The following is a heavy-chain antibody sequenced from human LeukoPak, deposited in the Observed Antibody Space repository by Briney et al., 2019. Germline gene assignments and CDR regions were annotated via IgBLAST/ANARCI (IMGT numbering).Heavy chain of an antibody. CDR2: ITTNTALYI. CDR3: ARGGQQLAHDY. J-gene: IGHJ4*02. Sequence: GGSLRLSCAASGFPFGIYSLHWVRQAPGKGLEWVSSITTNTALYIYYADSVRGRFTSSRDDSNSSLFLHMDNLRADDSAVYYCARGGQQLAHDYWGQGTLVTVSS. CDR1: GFPFGIYS. V-gene: IGHV3-21*01. D-gene: IGHD6-13*01.